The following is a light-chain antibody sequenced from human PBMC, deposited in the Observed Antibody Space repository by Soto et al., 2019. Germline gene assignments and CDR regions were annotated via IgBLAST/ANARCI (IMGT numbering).Light chain of an antibody. CDR1: QSVSSSY. J-gene: IGKJ1*01. Sequence: EIVLTQSPGTLSLSPGERATLSCRASQSVSSSYLAWHQQKPGQAPRLLIYDASKRATGIPDRFSGSGSGTDFTLTISRLEPEDFAGYYWQQYGSSSTFGQGTKVEIK. V-gene: IGKV3-20*01. CDR3: QQYGSSST. CDR2: DAS.